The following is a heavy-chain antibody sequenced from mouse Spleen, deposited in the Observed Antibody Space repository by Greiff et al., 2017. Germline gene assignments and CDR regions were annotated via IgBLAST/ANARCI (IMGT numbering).Heavy chain of an antibody. D-gene: IGHD3-1*01. CDR1: GYTFTSYG. CDR3: ARPARATHFDY. V-gene: IGHV1-81*01. J-gene: IGHJ2*01. CDR2: IYPRSGNT. Sequence: QVQLQQSGAELARPGASVKLSCKASGYTFTSYGISWVKQRTGQGLEWIGEIYPRSGNTYYNEKFKGKATLTADKSSSTAYMELRSLTSEDSAVYFCARPARATHFDYWGQGTTLTVSS.